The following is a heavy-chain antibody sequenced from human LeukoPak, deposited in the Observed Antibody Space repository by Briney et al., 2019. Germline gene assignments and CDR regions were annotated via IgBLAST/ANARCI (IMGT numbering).Heavy chain of an antibody. Sequence: GRSLRLSCAASGFTFSSYGMHWVRQAPGKGLEWVAVISYDGSDKYYADSVKGRFTISRDNSKNTLYLQMNSLRAEDTAVYYCGNHFPHFDYWGQGTLVIVSS. CDR1: GFTFSSYG. CDR2: ISYDGSDK. D-gene: IGHD3-3*02. J-gene: IGHJ4*02. CDR3: GNHFPHFDY. V-gene: IGHV3-30*18.